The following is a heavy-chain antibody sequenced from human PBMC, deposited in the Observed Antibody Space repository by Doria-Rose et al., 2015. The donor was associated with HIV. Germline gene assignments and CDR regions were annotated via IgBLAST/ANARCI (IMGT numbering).Heavy chain of an antibody. CDR2: INHSGSA. CDR3: ARFHNDSGIGAFDV. D-gene: IGHD3-22*01. CDR1: IGSFSNYY. J-gene: IGHJ3*01. V-gene: IGHV4-34*01. Sequence: QVQLQQWDAGLVRPSETLSLSCAVYIGSFSNYYWSWIRQIPGRGLEWLGEINHSGSATFNPSLKSRINMSVDTSKNQFFLKLSSVTAADTAVYFCARFHNDSGIGAFDVWGQWKMVTVSS.